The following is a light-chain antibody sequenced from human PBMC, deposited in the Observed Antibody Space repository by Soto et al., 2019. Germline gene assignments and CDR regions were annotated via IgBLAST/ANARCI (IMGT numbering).Light chain of an antibody. CDR1: SSDVGRCNC. CDR2: EVN. V-gene: IGLV2-23*02. CDR3: CSSVGSPNWV. J-gene: IGLJ3*02. Sequence: QSVLTQPASVSGSPGQSITISCTGTSSDVGRCNCVSWYQQHPGKAPTLMIYEVNKRPSGISNRFSGSKSGNTASLTISGLQAEDEADYYCCSSVGSPNWVFGGGTKLTVL.